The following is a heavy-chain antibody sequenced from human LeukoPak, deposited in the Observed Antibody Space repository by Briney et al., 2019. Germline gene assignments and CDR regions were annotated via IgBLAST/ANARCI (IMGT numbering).Heavy chain of an antibody. J-gene: IGHJ4*02. CDR3: AKSPISITMFDY. CDR2: ISGSGGSA. V-gene: IGHV3-23*01. D-gene: IGHD3-3*01. CDR1: GFTFSSYA. Sequence: PGGSLRLSCAASGFTFSSYAMSWVRQAPGKGLEWVSGISGSGGSAYYADSVKGRFTISRDNSKNTLYVQMNSLRAEDTAVYYCAKSPISITMFDYWGQGTLVTVSS.